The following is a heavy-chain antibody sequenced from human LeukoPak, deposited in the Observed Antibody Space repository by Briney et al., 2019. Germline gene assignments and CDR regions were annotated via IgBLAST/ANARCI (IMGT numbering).Heavy chain of an antibody. CDR2: ISGSGGST. CDR1: GFTFSSYA. D-gene: IGHD2-2*01. V-gene: IGHV3-23*01. CDR3: AKGLNRDIVVVPAHYYYYGMDV. Sequence: GGSLRLSCAASGFTFSSYAMSWVRQAPGKGLEWVSAISGSGGSTYYADSVKGRFTISRDNSKNTLYLQMNSLRAEDTAVYYCAKGLNRDIVVVPAHYYYYGMDVWGQGTTVTVSS. J-gene: IGHJ6*02.